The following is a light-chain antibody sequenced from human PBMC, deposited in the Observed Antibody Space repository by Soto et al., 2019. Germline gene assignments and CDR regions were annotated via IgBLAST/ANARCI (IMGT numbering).Light chain of an antibody. CDR2: EVR. CDR1: SSDVGAYDF. Sequence: QSALTQPASVSGSPGQSITISCTGTSSDVGAYDFVSWYQQHPDKAPKLMIYEVRNRPSGVSNRFSGSKSVSTATLSISGLQAEDEADYYCRSYTSSSTRVFGTGTKVTVL. J-gene: IGLJ1*01. V-gene: IGLV2-14*03. CDR3: RSYTSSSTRV.